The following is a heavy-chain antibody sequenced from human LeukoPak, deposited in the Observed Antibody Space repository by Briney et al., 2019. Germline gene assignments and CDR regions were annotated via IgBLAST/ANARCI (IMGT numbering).Heavy chain of an antibody. CDR1: GGSFSGYY. V-gene: IGHV4-4*07. CDR3: AREGGGFDY. Sequence: SETLSLTCAVYGGSFSGYYWSWIRQPPGKGLEWIGRIFTSGNTYYNPSLTSRVIMSVDTSKNQFSLKLSSVTAADTAVYYCAREGGGFDYWGQGTLVTVSS. D-gene: IGHD3-16*01. J-gene: IGHJ4*02. CDR2: IFTSGNT.